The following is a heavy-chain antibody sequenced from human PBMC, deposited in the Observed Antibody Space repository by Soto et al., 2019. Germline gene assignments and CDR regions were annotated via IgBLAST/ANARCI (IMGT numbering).Heavy chain of an antibody. CDR3: VRGFGLYYYDSSGTPYYGMDV. Sequence: GASVKVSCKASGYTFTSYDINWVRQATGQGLEWMGWMNPNSGNTGYAQKFQGRVTMTRNTSISTAYMELSSLRSEDTAVYYCVRGFGLYYYDSSGTPYYGMDVWGQGTTVTVSS. CDR1: GYTFTSYD. V-gene: IGHV1-8*01. D-gene: IGHD3-22*01. CDR2: MNPNSGNT. J-gene: IGHJ6*02.